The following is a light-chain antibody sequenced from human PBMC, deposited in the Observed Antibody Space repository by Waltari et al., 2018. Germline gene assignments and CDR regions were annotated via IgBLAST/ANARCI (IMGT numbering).Light chain of an antibody. CDR2: WAS. J-gene: IGKJ1*01. CDR1: RSFLYTDNTKNY. CDR3: HQHYTTPWT. V-gene: IGKV4-1*01. Sequence: DIAMTQSPDSLAGSLCERATINCKSSRSFLYTDNTKNYLPWYQQKPGQPPQLLISWASTRESGVPDRFIGSGSGTDFTLTISSLQAEDVAVYYCHQHYTTPWTFGQGTQVEL.